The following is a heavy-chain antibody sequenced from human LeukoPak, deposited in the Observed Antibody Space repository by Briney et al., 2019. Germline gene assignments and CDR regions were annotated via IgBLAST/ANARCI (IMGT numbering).Heavy chain of an antibody. J-gene: IGHJ5*02. Sequence: SETLSLTCAVSGYSISSGYYWGWIRQPPGKGLEWIGSIYHSGSTYYNPSLKSRVTISVDTSKNQFSLKLSSVTAADTAVYYYARDRGELWFGELPTGWFDPWGQGTLVTVSS. CDR1: GYSISSGYY. V-gene: IGHV4-38-2*02. CDR3: ARDRGELWFGELPTGWFDP. CDR2: IYHSGST. D-gene: IGHD3-10*01.